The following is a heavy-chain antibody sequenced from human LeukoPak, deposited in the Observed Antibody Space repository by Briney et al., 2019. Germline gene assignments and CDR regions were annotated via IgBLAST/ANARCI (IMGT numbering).Heavy chain of an antibody. CDR1: GFTFNSYG. Sequence: GGSLRLSCAASGFTFNSYGMHWVRQAPGKGLEWVAFIRYDGTNTYYADSVKGRFTISRDNSKNTLYLQMISLRAEDTAVYYCARGNGGITMVRGVITNPSFDYWGQGTLVTVSS. CDR2: IRYDGTNT. V-gene: IGHV3-30*02. J-gene: IGHJ4*02. D-gene: IGHD3-10*01. CDR3: ARGNGGITMVRGVITNPSFDY.